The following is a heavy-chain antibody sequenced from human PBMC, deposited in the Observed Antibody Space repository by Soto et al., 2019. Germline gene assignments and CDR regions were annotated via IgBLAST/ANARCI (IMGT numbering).Heavy chain of an antibody. V-gene: IGHV3-23*01. Sequence: GGSLRLSCAASGFTFSSYVMSWVRQAPGKGLKWVSTLSGSGGSTYYADSVKGRFTISRDNSKNTLYLQMNSLRAEDTAVYYCVLWPPYYFDYWGQGTLVTVSS. CDR3: VLWPPYYFDY. CDR1: GFTFSSYV. D-gene: IGHD3-10*01. J-gene: IGHJ4*02. CDR2: LSGSGGST.